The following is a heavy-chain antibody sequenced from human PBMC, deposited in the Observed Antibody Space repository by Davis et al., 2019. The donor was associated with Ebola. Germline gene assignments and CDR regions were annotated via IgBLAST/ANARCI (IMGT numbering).Heavy chain of an antibody. J-gene: IGHJ5*02. V-gene: IGHV3-23*01. CDR3: AKDTSGANWFDP. CDR2: IVGSGRST. CDR1: GFTFSTFD. D-gene: IGHD7-27*01. Sequence: GESLKISCTASGFTFSTFDMDWVRQAPGKGLEWVSGIVGSGRSTYYADSVKGRFTISSDNSKNTLYLQMSSLRAEDTAVYYCAKDTSGANWFDPWGQGTLVTVSS.